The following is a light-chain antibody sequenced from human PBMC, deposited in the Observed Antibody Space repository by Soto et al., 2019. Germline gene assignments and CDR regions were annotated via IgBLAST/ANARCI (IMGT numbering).Light chain of an antibody. CDR3: RQALKTPLN. J-gene: IGKJ4*01. Sequence: DVVMTQSPLALPVTPGEPASISCRSSQSLLHSDVYNYLDWFLQRPGQSPQVLIYLGSNRAPGVPDRFSGSRCGTDSTLKINRVEAEYGREYYVRQALKTPLNFSGANQVYIK. CDR1: QSLLHSDVYNY. CDR2: LGS. V-gene: IGKV2-28*01.